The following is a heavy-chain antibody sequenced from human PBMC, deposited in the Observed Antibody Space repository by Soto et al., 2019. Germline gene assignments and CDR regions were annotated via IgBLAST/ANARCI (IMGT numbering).Heavy chain of an antibody. D-gene: IGHD2-2*01. J-gene: IGHJ3*02. CDR1: GGSISSYY. Sequence: QVQLQESGPGLVKPSETLSLTCTVSGGSISSYYWSWIRQPPGKGLEWIGYIYYSGSTNYNPSLKVRATIAVHTSKNLFSLKLSSVTAADTAVYYCAGVVPAAMGGAFDIWGQGTMVTVSS. CDR2: IYYSGST. CDR3: AGVVPAAMGGAFDI. V-gene: IGHV4-59*08.